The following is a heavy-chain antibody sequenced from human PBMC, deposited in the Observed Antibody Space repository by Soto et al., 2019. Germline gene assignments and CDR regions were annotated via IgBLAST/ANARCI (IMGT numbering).Heavy chain of an antibody. J-gene: IGHJ6*02. D-gene: IGHD6-13*01. CDR1: GFNFSRYA. Sequence: PGGSLRLSCAASGFNFSRYAMNWVRQAPGKGLEWVSDISYGGCNKYYADSVKGRFTISRDNAKNTLYLQMNSLRAEDTAVYYCARTIAAACTTARYSYGMDVWGQGTTVTVSS. V-gene: IGHV3-30-3*01. CDR2: ISYGGCNK. CDR3: ARTIAAACTTARYSYGMDV.